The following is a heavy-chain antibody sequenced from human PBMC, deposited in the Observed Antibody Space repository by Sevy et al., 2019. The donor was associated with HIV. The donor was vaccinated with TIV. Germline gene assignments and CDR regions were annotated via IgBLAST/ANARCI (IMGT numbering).Heavy chain of an antibody. J-gene: IGHJ3*01. CDR3: ARTGRTFDV. Sequence: ASVKVSCKASGYSFPSHDINWVRQASGQGLEWMGWMKPNSGNTGYAQKFKGRVTLTRNTYISTAYMEESSLTSEDTAVYYCARTGRTFDVWGQGTMVTVSS. CDR2: MKPNSGNT. D-gene: IGHD2-15*01. CDR1: GYSFPSHD. V-gene: IGHV1-8*01.